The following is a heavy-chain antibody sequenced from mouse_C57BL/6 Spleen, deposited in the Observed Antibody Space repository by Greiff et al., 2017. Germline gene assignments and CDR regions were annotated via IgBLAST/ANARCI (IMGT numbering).Heavy chain of an antibody. CDR2: ISSGGDYI. CDR1: GFTFSSYA. Sequence: EVKLMESGEGLVKPGGSLKLSCAASGFTFSSYAMSWVRQTPEKRLEWVAYISSGGDYIYYADTVKGRFTISRDNARNTLYLQMSSLKSEDTAMYYCTRDSLLLSVYAMDYWGQGTSVTVSS. D-gene: IGHD1-1*02. V-gene: IGHV5-9-1*02. J-gene: IGHJ4*01. CDR3: TRDSLLLSVYAMDY.